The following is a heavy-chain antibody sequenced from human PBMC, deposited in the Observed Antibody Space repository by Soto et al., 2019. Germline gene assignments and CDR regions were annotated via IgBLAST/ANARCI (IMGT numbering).Heavy chain of an antibody. CDR2: INPSGGST. V-gene: IGHV1-46*01. CDR1: GYTFTSYY. D-gene: IGHD3-22*01. CDR3: ARDHPYDSSGYYYLDY. Sequence: ASVKVSFKASGYTFTSYYMHWLRQAPGQGLEWMGIINPSGGSTSYAQKFQGRVTMTRDTSTSTVYMELSSLRSEDTAVYYCARDHPYDSSGYYYLDYWGQGTLVTVSS. J-gene: IGHJ4*02.